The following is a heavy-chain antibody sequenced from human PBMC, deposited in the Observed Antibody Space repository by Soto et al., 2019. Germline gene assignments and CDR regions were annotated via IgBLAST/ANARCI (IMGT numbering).Heavy chain of an antibody. V-gene: IGHV3-23*01. Sequence: EVHLLESGGGLVQPGGSLRLSCAASGFTLSSFAMSWVRQAPGKGLEWVSAIGSRGDSTYYADSVKGRFTISRDNSKNTLYLQMNSLRAEDTAVYYCAKDLIYGYNSGRPFDSWGQGTLVTVSS. J-gene: IGHJ4*02. CDR1: GFTLSSFA. CDR3: AKDLIYGYNSGRPFDS. CDR2: IGSRGDST. D-gene: IGHD6-19*01.